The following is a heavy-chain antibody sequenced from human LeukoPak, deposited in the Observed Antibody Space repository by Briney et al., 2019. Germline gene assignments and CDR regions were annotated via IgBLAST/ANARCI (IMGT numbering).Heavy chain of an antibody. CDR3: TRSAYCTGGTCYSKTFDY. V-gene: IGHV3-30*02. J-gene: IGHJ4*02. D-gene: IGHD2-15*01. CDR2: IRFDGSHK. Sequence: SGGSLRLSCAASGFNFRNYAMHWVRQAPGKEPEWVALIRFDGSHKYYADSVKGRFTISRGNSRDTLSLQMSSLRAEDTAVYYCTRSAYCTGGTCYSKTFDYWGQGTLVTVSS. CDR1: GFNFRNYA.